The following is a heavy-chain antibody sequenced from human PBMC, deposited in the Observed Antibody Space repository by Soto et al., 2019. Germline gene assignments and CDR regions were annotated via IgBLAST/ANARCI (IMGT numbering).Heavy chain of an antibody. CDR3: AKEWAGDAFDI. J-gene: IGHJ3*02. Sequence: GGSLRLSSAASGFSLSTYAMTWVRQAPGQGLEWVSSISFSGGTTYYADSVKGRFTLSRDNSKNNRYLHMTSLRAEDTATYFCAKEWAGDAFDIWGQGTMVTVSS. CDR1: GFSLSTYA. V-gene: IGHV3-23*01. CDR2: ISFSGGTT. D-gene: IGHD6-19*01.